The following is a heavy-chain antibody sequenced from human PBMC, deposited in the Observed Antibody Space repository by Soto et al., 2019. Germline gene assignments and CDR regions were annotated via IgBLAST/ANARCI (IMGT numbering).Heavy chain of an antibody. Sequence: TSETLSLTCTVSGGSISSYYWSWIRQPPGKGLEWIGYIYYSGSTNYNPSLKSRVTISVDTSKNQFSLKLSSVTAADTAVYYCARNPCGGSGGSCYSGGYYYYYSGMDVWGQGTTVTVSS. CDR3: ARNPCGGSGGSCYSGGYYYYYSGMDV. CDR2: IYYSGST. CDR1: GGSISSYY. J-gene: IGHJ6*02. V-gene: IGHV4-59*01. D-gene: IGHD2-15*01.